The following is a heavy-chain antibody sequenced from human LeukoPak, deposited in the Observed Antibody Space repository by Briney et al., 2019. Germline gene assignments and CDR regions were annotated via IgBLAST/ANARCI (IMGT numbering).Heavy chain of an antibody. CDR2: IYSGGST. V-gene: IGHV3-53*05. CDR1: GFTVSSNY. J-gene: IGHJ6*02. CDR3: ARADRQCYYYGMDV. Sequence: GSLRLSCAASGFTVSSNYMSWVRQAPGKGLEWVSVIYSGGSTYYADSVKGRFTISRDNSKNTLYLQMNSLRAEDTAVYYCARADRQCYYYGMDVWGQGTTVTVSS. D-gene: IGHD4-11*01.